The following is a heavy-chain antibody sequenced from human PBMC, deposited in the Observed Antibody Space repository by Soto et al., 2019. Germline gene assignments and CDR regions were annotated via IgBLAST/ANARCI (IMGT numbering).Heavy chain of an antibody. V-gene: IGHV1-8*01. D-gene: IGHD3-3*01. CDR2: MNPNSGNT. J-gene: IGHJ6*02. CDR3: ARFSFWSESLRVGLDV. CDR1: KYTFTSYD. Sequence: GASVKVSCKASKYTFTSYDINWVRQATGQGLEWMGWMNPNSGNTGYAQKFQGRVTMTRNTSISTAYMELSSLRSEDTAVYYCARFSFWSESLRVGLDVWGQGTTVTVSS.